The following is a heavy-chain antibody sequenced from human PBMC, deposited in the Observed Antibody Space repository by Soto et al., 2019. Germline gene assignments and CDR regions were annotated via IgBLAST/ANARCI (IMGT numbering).Heavy chain of an antibody. Sequence: SETLSLTCAVYGGSFSGYYWSWIRQPPGKGLEWIGEINHSGSTNYNPSLKSRVTISVDTSKNQFSLKLSSVTAADTAVYYCARGRGVLLLDYWGQGTLVTVSS. V-gene: IGHV4-34*01. CDR1: GGSFSGYY. CDR3: ARGRGVLLLDY. D-gene: IGHD3-10*01. CDR2: INHSGST. J-gene: IGHJ4*02.